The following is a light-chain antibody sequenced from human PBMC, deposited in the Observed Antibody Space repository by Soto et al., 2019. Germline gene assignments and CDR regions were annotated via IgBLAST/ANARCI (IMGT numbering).Light chain of an antibody. CDR2: LGS. V-gene: IGKV2-28*01. Sequence: DIVITQSPDSLAVSLGERATINCKSSQSILYNSLDWYLQKPGQPPQLLIYLGSNRASGVPDRLSGSGSGTEFTLKISKVEAEDVGVYYCMQSLQTPPWTFGPGTKVE. J-gene: IGKJ1*01. CDR3: MQSLQTPPWT. CDR1: QSILYNS.